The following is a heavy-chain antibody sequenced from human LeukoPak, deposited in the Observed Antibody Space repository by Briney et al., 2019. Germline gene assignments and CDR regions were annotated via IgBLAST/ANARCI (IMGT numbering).Heavy chain of an antibody. V-gene: IGHV3-33*01. CDR2: IWYDGSNK. Sequence: GGSLRLSCAASGFTFSSYGMHWVRQAPGKGLEWVAVIWYDGSNKYYADSVKGRFTISRDNSKNTLYLQMNSLRAEDTAVYYCARVGSSWFRGTSWIDYWGQGTLVTVSS. D-gene: IGHD6-13*01. CDR1: GFTFSSYG. J-gene: IGHJ4*02. CDR3: ARVGSSWFRGTSWIDY.